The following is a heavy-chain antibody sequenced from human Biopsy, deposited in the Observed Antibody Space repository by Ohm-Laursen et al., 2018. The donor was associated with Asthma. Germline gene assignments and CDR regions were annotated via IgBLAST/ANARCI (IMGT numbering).Heavy chain of an antibody. J-gene: IGHJ6*02. D-gene: IGHD3-10*01. V-gene: IGHV3-30*03. CDR1: GFTLTTYA. Sequence: SLRLSCTASGFTLTTYAIHWVRQAPGKGLEWVAVISYDGSTKYSADSVKGRFIVSRDISKNILSLQMNSLRPEDTAVDYCARDVVWFREVGSMDVWGQGTTVTVSS. CDR2: ISYDGSTK. CDR3: ARDVVWFREVGSMDV.